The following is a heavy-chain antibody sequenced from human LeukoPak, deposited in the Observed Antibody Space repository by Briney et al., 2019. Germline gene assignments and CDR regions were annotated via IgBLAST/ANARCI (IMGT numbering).Heavy chain of an antibody. CDR2: INSDGSST. V-gene: IGHV3-74*01. D-gene: IGHD1-26*01. CDR3: ARFHIVGATIDY. J-gene: IGHJ4*02. CDR1: GFTFSSYW. Sequence: GGSLRLSCAASGFTFSSYWMHWVRQAPGKGLVWVSRINSDGSSTSYADSVKGRFTISRDNAKNTLYLQMNSLRAEDTAVYYCARFHIVGATIDYWGQGTLVTVSS.